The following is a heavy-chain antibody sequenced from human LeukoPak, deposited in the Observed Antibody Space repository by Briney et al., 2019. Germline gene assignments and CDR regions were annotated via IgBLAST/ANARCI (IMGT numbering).Heavy chain of an antibody. J-gene: IGHJ4*02. Sequence: SETLSLTCAVYGGSFSGYYWSWIRQPPGKGLEWIGEINHSGSTNYNPSLKSRVTISVDTSKNQFSLKLSSVTAADTAVYYCARVVRGVTTVDYWGQGTLVTVSS. CDR3: ARVVRGVTTVDY. V-gene: IGHV4-34*01. D-gene: IGHD3-10*01. CDR1: GGSFSGYY. CDR2: INHSGST.